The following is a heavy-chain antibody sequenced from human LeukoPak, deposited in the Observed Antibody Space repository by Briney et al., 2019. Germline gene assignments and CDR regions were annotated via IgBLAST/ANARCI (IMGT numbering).Heavy chain of an antibody. CDR2: MYAGGTT. D-gene: IGHD6-19*01. Sequence: GGSVRLSCAASGVFVSRNFMSWVRQAPGKGLQWVAIMYAGGTTDYSDSARGRFHISRDSSNNTLSLQINSLRAEDTAVYYCARGSGSGWPLDRWGQGALVTVSS. CDR3: ARGSGSGWPLDR. V-gene: IGHV3-53*01. J-gene: IGHJ5*02. CDR1: GVFVSRNF.